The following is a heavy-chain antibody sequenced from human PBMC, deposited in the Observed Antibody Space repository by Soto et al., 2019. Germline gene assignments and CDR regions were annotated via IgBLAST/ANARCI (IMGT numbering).Heavy chain of an antibody. Sequence: ASVKVSCKASGYTFTGYYMHCVRQAPGQGLEWMGWINPNSGGTNYAQKFQGRVSMTRDTSITTAYMELSRLRSDDTAVYYCARLEKQHLAFDYWGQGTLVTVSS. CDR2: INPNSGGT. V-gene: IGHV1-2*02. D-gene: IGHD6-13*01. CDR3: ARLEKQHLAFDY. CDR1: GYTFTGYY. J-gene: IGHJ4*02.